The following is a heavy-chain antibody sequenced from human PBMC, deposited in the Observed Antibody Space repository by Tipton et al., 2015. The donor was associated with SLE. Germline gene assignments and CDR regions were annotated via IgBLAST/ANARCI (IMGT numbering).Heavy chain of an antibody. D-gene: IGHD3-10*01. V-gene: IGHV4-59*08. Sequence: TLSLTCTVSGGSISSHYWSWIRQPPGKGLEWIGYIYYSGSTNYNPSLKSRVTISVDTSKNQFSLRLSSVTAADTAVYFCARSPTRDFHFDYWGQGTLVTVSA. CDR2: IYYSGST. CDR1: GGSISSHY. CDR3: ARSPTRDFHFDY. J-gene: IGHJ4*02.